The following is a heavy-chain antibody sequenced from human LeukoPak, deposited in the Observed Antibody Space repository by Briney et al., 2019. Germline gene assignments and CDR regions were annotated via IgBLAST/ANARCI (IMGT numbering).Heavy chain of an antibody. D-gene: IGHD3-9*01. CDR3: AKDHPLGDFDWPLDAFDI. J-gene: IGHJ3*02. CDR1: GFTFSTYA. V-gene: IGHV3-23*01. CDR2: ISGSGSST. Sequence: PGGSLRLSCAASGFTFSTYAVSWVRQAPGKGLEWVSTISGSGSSTYYADSVKGRFTISRDNSKNTLYLQMNSLRAEDTAVYYCAKDHPLGDFDWPLDAFDIWGQGTMVTVSS.